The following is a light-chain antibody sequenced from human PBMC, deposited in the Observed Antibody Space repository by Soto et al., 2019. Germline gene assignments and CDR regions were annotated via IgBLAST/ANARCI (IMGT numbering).Light chain of an antibody. Sequence: EIVMTQSPATLSVSPGERATLSCRASQSVSSNLAWYQQKPGQAPRLLIYGASTRATGIPARFSGSGSGTEFTLTISSLQSEDFAVYYCQQYNKWTPWPFGQGTKVEIK. V-gene: IGKV3-15*01. J-gene: IGKJ1*01. CDR3: QQYNKWTPWP. CDR2: GAS. CDR1: QSVSSN.